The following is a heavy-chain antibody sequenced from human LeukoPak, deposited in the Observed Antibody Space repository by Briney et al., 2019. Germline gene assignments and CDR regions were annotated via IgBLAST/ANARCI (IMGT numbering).Heavy chain of an antibody. J-gene: IGHJ4*02. D-gene: IGHD5-12*01. Sequence: GGSLRLSCAASGFTFSSYGMHWVRQAPGKGLEWVAVIWYGGSNKYYADSVKGRFTISRDNSKNTLYLQMNSLRAEDTAVYYCATGPPYSGYDLYYFDYWGQGTLVTVSS. V-gene: IGHV3-33*01. CDR3: ATGPPYSGYDLYYFDY. CDR2: IWYGGSNK. CDR1: GFTFSSYG.